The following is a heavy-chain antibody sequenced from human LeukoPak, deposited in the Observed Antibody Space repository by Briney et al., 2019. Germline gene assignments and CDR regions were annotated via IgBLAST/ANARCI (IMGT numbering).Heavy chain of an antibody. CDR2: INPRGGST. V-gene: IGHV1-46*01. D-gene: IGHD4-17*01. Sequence: GASVKVSCKASGYTLTSCNMHWVRQAPGQGLEWMGIINPRGGSTSYAKKFQGRVTMTRDTSTNTIYMELSSLRSEDTAVYYCARDSTMTTGGSAYYFGNWGQGTLVTVSS. CDR1: GYTLTSCN. J-gene: IGHJ4*02. CDR3: ARDSTMTTGGSAYYFGN.